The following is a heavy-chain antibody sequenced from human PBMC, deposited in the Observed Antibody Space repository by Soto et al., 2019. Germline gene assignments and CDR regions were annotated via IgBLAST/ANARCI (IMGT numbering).Heavy chain of an antibody. CDR1: GFIFSGYA. CDR2: ISSDGTTK. Sequence: GGSLRLSCAASGFIFSGYAMQWVRQAPGKGLEWVAVISSDGTTKFYADSVKGRFTIARDNSKHMVFLQMNSLRTEDTAVYSCARDFPSSGAFDYWGQGNLVTVSA. J-gene: IGHJ4*02. V-gene: IGHV3-30*14. CDR3: ARDFPSSGAFDY.